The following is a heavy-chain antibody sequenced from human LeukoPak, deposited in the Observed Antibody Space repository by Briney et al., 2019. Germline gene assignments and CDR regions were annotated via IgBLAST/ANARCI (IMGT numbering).Heavy chain of an antibody. CDR2: ISWNSGGI. CDR3: AKDLFTMVRGVLKS. CDR1: GFTFDDYA. Sequence: PGGSLRLSCAASGFTFDDYAMHWVRQAPGKGLEWVSGISWNSGGIGYADSVKGRFTISRDNAKNSLYLQMNSLRAEDTASYYCAKDLFTMVRGVLKSWGQGTLVTVSS. V-gene: IGHV3-9*01. J-gene: IGHJ4*02. D-gene: IGHD3-10*01.